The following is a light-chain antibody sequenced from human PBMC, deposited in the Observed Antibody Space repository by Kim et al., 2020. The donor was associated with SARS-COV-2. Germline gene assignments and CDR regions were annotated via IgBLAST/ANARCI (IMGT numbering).Light chain of an antibody. CDR2: DVS. V-gene: IGLV2-14*03. CDR1: SSDVGGYNH. Sequence: GQSITIYCTGTSSDVGGYNHVSWYQQHPGKAPKLMIYDVSNRPSGVSNRFSGSKSGNTASLTISGLQAEDEADYYCSSYTSSSTLVFGGGTQLTVL. J-gene: IGLJ2*01. CDR3: SSYTSSSTLV.